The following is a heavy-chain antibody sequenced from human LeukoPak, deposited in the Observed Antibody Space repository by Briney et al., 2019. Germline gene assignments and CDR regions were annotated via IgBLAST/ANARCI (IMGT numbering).Heavy chain of an antibody. V-gene: IGHV3-23*01. Sequence: PGGSLRLSCAASGFTFSSYAMNWVRQAPGKGLEWVSAISGGGGTTYYADSMKGRFTISRDNSKNTLFLQMSSLRAEDTAVYYCAEDREGLSSGYDLEYFDYWGQGTLVTVSS. D-gene: IGHD5-12*01. CDR1: GFTFSSYA. CDR3: AEDREGLSSGYDLEYFDY. J-gene: IGHJ4*02. CDR2: ISGGGGTT.